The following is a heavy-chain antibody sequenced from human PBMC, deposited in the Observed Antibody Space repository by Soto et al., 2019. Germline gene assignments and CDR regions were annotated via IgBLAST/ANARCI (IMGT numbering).Heavy chain of an antibody. CDR2: FDPEDGET. CDR3: ATGVFGVATEFDY. Sequence: ASVKVSCKVSGYTLTELSMHWVRQAPGKGLEWMGGFDPEDGETIYAQKFQGRVTMTEDTSTDAAYMELSSLRSEDTAVYYCATGVFGVATEFDYWGQGTLVTVSS. D-gene: IGHD3-3*01. J-gene: IGHJ4*02. V-gene: IGHV1-24*01. CDR1: GYTLTELS.